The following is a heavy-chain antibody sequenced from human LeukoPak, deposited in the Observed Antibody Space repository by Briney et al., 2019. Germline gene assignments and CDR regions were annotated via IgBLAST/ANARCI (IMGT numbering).Heavy chain of an antibody. CDR1: GFTFSSYG. J-gene: IGHJ6*04. CDR2: IYSGGST. V-gene: IGHV3-NL1*01. Sequence: PGGSLRLSCAASGFTFSSYGMHWVRRAPGKGLEWVSVIYSGGSTYYADSVKGRFTISRDNSKNTLYLQMNSLRAEDTAVYYCARDRLGVMDVWGKGTTVTISS. D-gene: IGHD3-16*01. CDR3: ARDRLGVMDV.